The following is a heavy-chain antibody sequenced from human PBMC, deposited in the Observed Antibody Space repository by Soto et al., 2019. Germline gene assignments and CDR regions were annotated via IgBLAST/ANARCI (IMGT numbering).Heavy chain of an antibody. J-gene: IGHJ3*02. CDR2: LSTSGGT. V-gene: IGHV3-23*01. CDR1: GFTFSSYG. D-gene: IGHD5-12*01. CDR3: AKKGATSGYSAFDI. Sequence: PGGSLRLSCAASGFTFSSYGFSWVRRAPGKGPEWVSTLSTSGGTYYADSVKGRFTISRDNSKSTRYLQMNSLRAEDTAVHYCAKKGATSGYSAFDIWGQGTMVTVSS.